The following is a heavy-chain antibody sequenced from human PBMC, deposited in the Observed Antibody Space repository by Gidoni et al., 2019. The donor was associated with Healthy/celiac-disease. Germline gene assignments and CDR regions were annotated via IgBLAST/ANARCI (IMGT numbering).Heavy chain of an antibody. CDR3: ARTLASSSWLQYDYYMDV. CDR2: IFSNDEK. J-gene: IGHJ6*03. CDR1: GFSLSNARMG. V-gene: IGHV2-26*01. Sequence: QVTLKESGPVLVKPTETLTLTCTVSGFSLSNARMGVSWIRQPPGKALEWLAHIFSNDEKSYSTSLKSRLTISKDTSKSQVVLTMTNMDPVDTATYYCARTLASSSWLQYDYYMDVWGKGTTVTVSS. D-gene: IGHD6-13*01.